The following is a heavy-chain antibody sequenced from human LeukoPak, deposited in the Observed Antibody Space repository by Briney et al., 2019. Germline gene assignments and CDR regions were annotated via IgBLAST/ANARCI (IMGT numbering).Heavy chain of an antibody. J-gene: IGHJ4*02. V-gene: IGHV3-23*01. CDR1: GFNFRNYA. CDR3: AKGSYDYSGYYIY. CDR2: LGGSGVRT. Sequence: GGSLRLSCAASGFNFRNYAMSWVRQAPGKGLEWVSGLGGSGVRTYYADSAKGRCTISRDNSKNTLNLQINSLRAEDTAVYYCAKGSYDYSGYYIYWGQGILVTVSS. D-gene: IGHD3-22*01.